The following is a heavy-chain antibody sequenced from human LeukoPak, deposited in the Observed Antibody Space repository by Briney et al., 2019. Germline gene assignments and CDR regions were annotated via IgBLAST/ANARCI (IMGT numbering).Heavy chain of an antibody. D-gene: IGHD2-2*01. CDR2: ISAYNGNT. V-gene: IGHV1-18*01. Sequence: RASVKVSCKASGYTFTSYGISWVRQAPGQGLEWMGWISAYNGNTNYAQKLQGRVTMTTDTSTSTAYMELRSLRSDDTAVYYCARDLLYSRDIVVVPAAIWGQGTLVTVSS. CDR3: ARDLLYSRDIVVVPAAI. J-gene: IGHJ4*02. CDR1: GYTFTSYG.